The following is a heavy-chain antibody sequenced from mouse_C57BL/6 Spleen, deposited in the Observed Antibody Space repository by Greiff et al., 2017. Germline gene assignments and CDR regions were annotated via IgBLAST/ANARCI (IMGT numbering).Heavy chain of an antibody. Sequence: EVQLQQSGAELVKPGASVKLSCTASGFNIKDYYMHWVKQRTEQGLEWIGRIDPEDGDTKYAPKFQGKATITADTSSNTAYLQLSSLTSEDTAVYYGARKAATDWYFDVWGTGTTVTVSS. J-gene: IGHJ1*03. CDR2: IDPEDGDT. V-gene: IGHV14-2*01. CDR3: ARKAATDWYFDV. CDR1: GFNIKDYY. D-gene: IGHD6-1*01.